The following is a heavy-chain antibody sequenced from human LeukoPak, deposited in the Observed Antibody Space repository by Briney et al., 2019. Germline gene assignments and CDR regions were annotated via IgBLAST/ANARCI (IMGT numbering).Heavy chain of an antibody. V-gene: IGHV3-7*01. CDR2: IKKDGSEK. CDR3: ARDLYRIVVVPHYFDY. Sequence: GGSLRLSCAASGFTVSSNYMSWVRQAPGGGLEWVANIKKDGSEKYYVDSVKGRFTISRDNAKNSLYLQMNSLRAEDTAVYYCARDLYRIVVVPHYFDYWGQGTLVTVSS. J-gene: IGHJ4*02. D-gene: IGHD3-22*01. CDR1: GFTVSSNY.